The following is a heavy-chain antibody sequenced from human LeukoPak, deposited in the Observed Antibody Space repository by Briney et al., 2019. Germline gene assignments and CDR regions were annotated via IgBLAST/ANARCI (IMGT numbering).Heavy chain of an antibody. V-gene: IGHV3-23*01. CDR1: GFTFSSYA. CDR3: AKVYSGYDRVFGY. J-gene: IGHJ4*02. Sequence: PGGSLRLSWAASGFTFSSYAMSWVRMAQGKGPGLVSAISGSGGSTYYADSVKGRFTISKDNTKNTLYLQINSLRAEGTAVYYCAKVYSGYDRVFGYWGQGTLVTVSS. CDR2: ISGSGGST. D-gene: IGHD5-12*01.